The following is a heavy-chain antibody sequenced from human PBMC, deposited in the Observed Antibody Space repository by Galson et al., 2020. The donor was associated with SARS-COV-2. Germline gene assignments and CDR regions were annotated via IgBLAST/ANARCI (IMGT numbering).Heavy chain of an antibody. CDR3: ARIVVVPAPSNWFDP. D-gene: IGHD2-2*01. Sequence: SGPTLVKPTQTLTLTCTFSGFSLSTSGVGVGWIRQPPGKALEWLALIYWDDDKRYSPSLKSRLTITKDTSKNQVVLTMTNMDPVDTATYYCARIVVVPAPSNWFDPWGQGTLVTVSS. J-gene: IGHJ5*02. CDR1: GFSLSTSGVG. CDR2: IYWDDDK. V-gene: IGHV2-5*02.